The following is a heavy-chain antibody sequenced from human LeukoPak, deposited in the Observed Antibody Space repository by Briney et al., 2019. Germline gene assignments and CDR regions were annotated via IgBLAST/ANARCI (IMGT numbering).Heavy chain of an antibody. V-gene: IGHV3-23*01. J-gene: IGHJ4*02. CDR2: ISGSGGDT. CDR1: GFTFSSYG. CDR3: AKGGRGSYGTLDY. D-gene: IGHD3-16*01. Sequence: GGSLRLSCAASGFTFSSYGMSWVRQAPGKGLEWVSAISGSGGDTYYADSVKGRFTISRDNSKNTLYLQMNSLRGEDTGVYYCAKGGRGSYGTLDYWGQGPLVTVYS.